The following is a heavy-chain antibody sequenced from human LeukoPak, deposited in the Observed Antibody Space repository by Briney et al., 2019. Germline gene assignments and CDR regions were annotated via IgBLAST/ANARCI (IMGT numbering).Heavy chain of an antibody. Sequence: ASVKVSCKASGGTFSSYAISWVRQAPGQGLEWMGWINPNINGTNYAQKFQGRVTMTGDRSISTAYMELSRLRSDDTAVYYCAINYYDSSGYYYDPDHAFDIWGQGTMVTVSS. CDR2: INPNINGT. CDR1: GGTFSSYA. CDR3: AINYYDSSGYYYDPDHAFDI. D-gene: IGHD3-22*01. V-gene: IGHV1-2*02. J-gene: IGHJ3*02.